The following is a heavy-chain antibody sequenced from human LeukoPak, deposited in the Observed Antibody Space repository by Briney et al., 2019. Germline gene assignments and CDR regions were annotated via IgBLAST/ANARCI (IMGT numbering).Heavy chain of an antibody. CDR1: GGSISGYY. CDR3: TRGVSTGWLFDY. J-gene: IGHJ4*02. D-gene: IGHD3-22*01. CDR2: IYYSGST. V-gene: IGHV4-59*01. Sequence: PSETLSLTCTVSGGSISGYYWNWVRQPPGKGLEWIGYIYYSGSTNYNPSLKSRVTISVDTSKNQFSLKLSSVTAADTAVYYCTRGVSTGWLFDYWGQGTLVTVSS.